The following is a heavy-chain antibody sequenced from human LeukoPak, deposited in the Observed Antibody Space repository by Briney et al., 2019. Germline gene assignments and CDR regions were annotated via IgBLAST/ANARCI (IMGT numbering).Heavy chain of an antibody. Sequence: PSETLSLTCAVSGGSISSSNWWSWVRQPPGKGLEWIGEIYHSGSTNYNPSLKSRVTISVDKSKNQFSLKLSSVTAADTAVYYRASLTSLPYCSGGSCPPLWGQGTLVTVSS. J-gene: IGHJ4*02. V-gene: IGHV4-4*02. CDR2: IYHSGST. D-gene: IGHD2-15*01. CDR1: GGSISSSNW. CDR3: ASLTSLPYCSGGSCPPL.